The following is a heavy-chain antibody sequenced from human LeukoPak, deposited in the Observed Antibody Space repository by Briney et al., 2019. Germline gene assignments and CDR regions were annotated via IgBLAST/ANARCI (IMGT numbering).Heavy chain of an antibody. CDR2: ISSSSSYI. CDR1: GFTFSSYS. D-gene: IGHD2-15*01. Sequence: GGSLRLSCAASGFTFSSYSMNWVRQAPGKGLEWVSSISSSSSYIYYADSVKGRFTISRDNAKNSLYLQMNSLRAEDTAVYYCASALGYCSGGSCYGFDYWGQGTLVTASS. V-gene: IGHV3-21*01. J-gene: IGHJ4*02. CDR3: ASALGYCSGGSCYGFDY.